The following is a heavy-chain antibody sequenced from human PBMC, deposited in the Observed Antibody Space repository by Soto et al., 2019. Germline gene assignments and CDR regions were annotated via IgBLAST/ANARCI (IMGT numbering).Heavy chain of an antibody. D-gene: IGHD4-17*01. V-gene: IGHV1-69*18. CDR2: IIPAVGTA. J-gene: IGHJ5*02. CDR3: AREGDYRTWFEP. CDR1: GGTFSSYA. Sequence: QVQLVQSGAEVKKPGSSVKVSCKASGGTFSSYAISWVRQAPGQGLEWMGSIIPAVGTADYAQKFQGRVTITADESARTAYMEVSSLTSEDTAVYYCAREGDYRTWFEPWGPGTLVTVSS.